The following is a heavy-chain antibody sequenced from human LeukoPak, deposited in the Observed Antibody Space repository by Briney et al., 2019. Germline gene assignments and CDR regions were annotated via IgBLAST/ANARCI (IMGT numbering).Heavy chain of an antibody. CDR1: GGSISSGSYY. CDR2: IYTSGST. V-gene: IGHV4-61*02. D-gene: IGHD3-16*02. CDR3: ARVVSWWSYPYYYYMDV. J-gene: IGHJ6*03. Sequence: SQTLSLTCTVSGGSISSGSYYWSWIRQPAGKGLEWIGRIYTSGSTNYNPSLKSRVTISVDTSKNQFSLKLSSVTAADTAVYYCARVVSWWSYPYYYYMDVWGKGTTVTISS.